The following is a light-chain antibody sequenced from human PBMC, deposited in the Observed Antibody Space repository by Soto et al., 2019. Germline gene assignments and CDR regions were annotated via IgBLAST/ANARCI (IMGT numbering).Light chain of an antibody. V-gene: IGKV3-20*01. CDR2: GAS. CDR1: QSVGSSY. J-gene: IGKJ2*01. CDR3: QQYGSSLYT. Sequence: EIVLTQSLATLSLSPGERATLSCRASQSVGSSYLAWYQQKPGQAPRLLIYGASSRATGIPDRFSGSGSGTDFTLTISRLEPEDFAVYYCQQYGSSLYTFGQGTKLEIK.